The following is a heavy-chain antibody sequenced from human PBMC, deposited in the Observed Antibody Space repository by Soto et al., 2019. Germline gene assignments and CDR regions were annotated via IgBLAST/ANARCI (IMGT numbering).Heavy chain of an antibody. CDR3: ARIGGYSGYDYLGYYYYMDV. CDR1: GGSISSYY. CDR2: IYYSGST. Sequence: SETLSLTCTVSGGSISSYYWSWIRQPPGKGLEWIGYIYYSGSTNYNPSLKSRVTISVDTSKNQFSLKLSSVTAADTAVYYCARIGGYSGYDYLGYYYYMDVWGKGTTVTVSS. D-gene: IGHD5-12*01. J-gene: IGHJ6*03. V-gene: IGHV4-59*01.